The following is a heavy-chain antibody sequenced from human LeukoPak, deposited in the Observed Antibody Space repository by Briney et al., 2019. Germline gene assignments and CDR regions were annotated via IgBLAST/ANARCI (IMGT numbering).Heavy chain of an antibody. CDR1: GYTFTGYY. CDR3: ATRSSGWYSFDY. CDR2: INPSGGST. V-gene: IGHV1-46*01. Sequence: GASVKVSCKASGYTFTGYYMHWVRQAPGQGLEWMGIINPSGGSTSYAQKFQGRVTMTRDTSTSTVYMELSSLRSEDTAVYYCATRSSGWYSFDYWGQGTLVTVSS. J-gene: IGHJ4*02. D-gene: IGHD6-19*01.